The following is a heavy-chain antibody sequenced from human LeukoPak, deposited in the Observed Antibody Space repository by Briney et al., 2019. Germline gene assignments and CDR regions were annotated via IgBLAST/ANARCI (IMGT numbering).Heavy chain of an antibody. Sequence: GSSVKVSCKAPGGTFSSYTISWVRQAPGQGLEWMGGIIPIFGTANYAQKFQGRVTITADESTSTAYMELSSLRSEDTAVYYCARVKVGATIQPFDYWGQGTLVTVSS. D-gene: IGHD1-26*01. J-gene: IGHJ4*02. V-gene: IGHV1-69*01. CDR2: IIPIFGTA. CDR3: ARVKVGATIQPFDY. CDR1: GGTFSSYT.